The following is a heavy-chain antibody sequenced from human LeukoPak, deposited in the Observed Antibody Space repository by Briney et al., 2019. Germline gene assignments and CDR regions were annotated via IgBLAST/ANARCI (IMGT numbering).Heavy chain of an antibody. CDR2: IYSGGST. V-gene: IGHV3-66*01. Sequence: PGGSLRLSCAASGFTVSSSYMSWVRQAPGKGLEWVSVIYSGGSTYYADSVKGRLTISRDNSKNSLYLQMNSLRAEDTAVYYCARDGGGDYYYYYGMDVWGQGTTVTVSS. CDR3: ARDGGGDYYYYYGMDV. D-gene: IGHD3-16*01. J-gene: IGHJ6*02. CDR1: GFTVSSSY.